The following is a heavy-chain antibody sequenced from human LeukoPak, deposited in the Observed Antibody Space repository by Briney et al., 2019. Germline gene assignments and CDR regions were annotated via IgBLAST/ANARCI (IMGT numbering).Heavy chain of an antibody. CDR1: GFTVSSNY. V-gene: IGHV3-53*01. J-gene: IGHJ4*02. Sequence: GGSLRLSCAASGFTVSSNYMSWVRQAPGKGLEWVSVIYSGGSTYYADSVKGRFTISRDNAKNSLYLQMNSLRAEDTAVYCCARAGGSSWADYWGQGTLVTVSS. D-gene: IGHD6-13*01. CDR2: IYSGGST. CDR3: ARAGGSSWADY.